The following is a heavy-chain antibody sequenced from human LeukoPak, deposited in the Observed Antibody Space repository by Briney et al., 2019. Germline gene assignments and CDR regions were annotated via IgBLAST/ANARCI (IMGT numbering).Heavy chain of an antibody. CDR3: AKDIYCSGGSCHHY. V-gene: IGHV3-23*01. D-gene: IGHD2-15*01. Sequence: GGSLRLSCAASGFTFSSYAMTWVRQAPGKGLEWVSAISGIGGSTYYADSVKGRFTISRDNSKNTLYLQMNSLRAEDTAVYYCAKDIYCSGGSCHHYWGQGTLVTVSS. CDR2: ISGIGGST. CDR1: GFTFSSYA. J-gene: IGHJ4*02.